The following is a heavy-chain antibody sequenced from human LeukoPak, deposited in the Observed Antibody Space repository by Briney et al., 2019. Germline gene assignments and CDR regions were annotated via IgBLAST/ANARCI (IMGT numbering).Heavy chain of an antibody. Sequence: GGSLRLSCAASGFTFSSYSMNWVRQAPGKGLEWVAIITNDGSRKYYSHSVEGRFTISRDNSKNTLYLQMDSLRAEDTAVYYCARDRAWNYFDYWGQGTLVTVSS. D-gene: IGHD3-3*01. V-gene: IGHV3-30*03. CDR2: ITNDGSRK. CDR1: GFTFSSYS. J-gene: IGHJ4*02. CDR3: ARDRAWNYFDY.